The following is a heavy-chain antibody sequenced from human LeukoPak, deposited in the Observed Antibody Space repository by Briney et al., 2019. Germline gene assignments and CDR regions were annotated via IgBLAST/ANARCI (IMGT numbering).Heavy chain of an antibody. D-gene: IGHD2-15*01. CDR1: GGTFSSYA. CDR2: IIPIFGTA. CDR3: ARGNGRGYCSGGSCYTPYYYYYYMDV. V-gene: IGHV1-69*06. Sequence: ASVKVSCKASGGTFSSYAISWVRQAPGQGLEWMGGIIPIFGTANYAQKFQGRVTITADKSTSTAYMELSSLRSEDTAVYYCARGNGRGYCSGGSCYTPYYYYYYMDVWGKGTTVTISS. J-gene: IGHJ6*03.